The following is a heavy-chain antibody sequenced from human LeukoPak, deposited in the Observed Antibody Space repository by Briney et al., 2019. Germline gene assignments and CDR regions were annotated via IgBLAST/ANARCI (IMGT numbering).Heavy chain of an antibody. CDR1: GFNFGTYS. D-gene: IGHD4-11*01. CDR2: ISSSSTSK. J-gene: IGHJ4*02. CDR3: ARDKDYVNYPFDY. Sequence: GGSLRLSCAASGFNFGTYSMNWVRQAPGKGLEWVSHISSSSTSKYYADSVKGRFTISRDNAKNSLFLQMNSLRDEDTAAYYCARDKDYVNYPFDYWGQGTLVTVSS. V-gene: IGHV3-48*02.